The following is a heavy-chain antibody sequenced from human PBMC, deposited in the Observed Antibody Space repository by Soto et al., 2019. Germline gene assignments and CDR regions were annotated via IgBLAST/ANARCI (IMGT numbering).Heavy chain of an antibody. V-gene: IGHV1-24*01. CDR1: GYTLTELS. CDR3: ATDPYYYDSSGYYCDY. CDR2: FDPEDGET. Sequence: GASVKVSCKVSGYTLTELSMHWVRQAPGKGLEWVGGFDPEDGETIYAQKFQGRVTMTEDTSTDTAYMELSSLRSEDTAVYYCATDPYYYDSSGYYCDYWGQGTLVTVSS. D-gene: IGHD3-22*01. J-gene: IGHJ4*02.